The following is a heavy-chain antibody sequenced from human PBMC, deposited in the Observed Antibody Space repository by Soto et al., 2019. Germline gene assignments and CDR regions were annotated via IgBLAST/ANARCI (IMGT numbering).Heavy chain of an antibody. CDR1: GFTFSSYA. CDR3: AKDRLRFLEWLWTFDY. Sequence: GGSLRLSCAASGFTFSSYAMSWVRQAPGKGLEWVSAISGSGGSTYYADSVKGRFTISRDNSKNTLYLQMNSLRAEDTAVYYCAKDRLRFLEWLWTFDYWGQGTLVTVSS. CDR2: ISGSGGST. D-gene: IGHD3-3*01. V-gene: IGHV3-23*01. J-gene: IGHJ4*02.